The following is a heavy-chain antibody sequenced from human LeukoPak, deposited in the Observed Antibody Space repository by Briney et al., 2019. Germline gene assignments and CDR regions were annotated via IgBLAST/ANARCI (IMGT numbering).Heavy chain of an antibody. CDR1: GGSISSYY. V-gene: IGHV4-59*01. D-gene: IGHD6-6*01. CDR2: IYYSGST. Sequence: SETLSLTCTVSGGSISSYYWSWIRQPPGKGLEWIGYIYYSGSTNYNPSLKSRVTISVDTSKTQFSLNLSSVTAADTAVYYCARSPGYSNSSPLDYWGQGTLVTVSS. J-gene: IGHJ4*02. CDR3: ARSPGYSNSSPLDY.